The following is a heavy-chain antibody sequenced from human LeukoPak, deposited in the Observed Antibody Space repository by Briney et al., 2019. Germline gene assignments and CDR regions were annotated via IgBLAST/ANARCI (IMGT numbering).Heavy chain of an antibody. Sequence: GGSLRLSCAASGFTFSNYWMSWVRQAPGKGLEWVAKIKQDGSQRYYVDSVTGRFTISRDNAKNSLYLQMNSLRVDDTAVYYCARGFCTSGRCSKYDYWGQGTLVTVSS. CDR1: GFTFSNYW. J-gene: IGHJ4*02. CDR3: ARGFCTSGRCSKYDY. V-gene: IGHV3-7*01. D-gene: IGHD2-15*01. CDR2: IKQDGSQR.